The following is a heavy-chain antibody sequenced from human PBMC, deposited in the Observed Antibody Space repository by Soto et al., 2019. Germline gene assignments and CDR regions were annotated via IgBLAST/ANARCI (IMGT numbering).Heavy chain of an antibody. J-gene: IGHJ4*02. V-gene: IGHV1-69*13. CDR1: GGTFSSYA. CDR2: IIPIFGTA. Sequence: GASVKVSCKASGGTFSSYAISWVRQAPGQGLEWMGGIIPIFGTANYAQKFQGRVTITADESTSTAYMELSSLRSEDTAVYYCARVRDRKTESTWRRGQTHIFDYWGQGTLVTVSS. CDR3: ARVRDRKTESTWRRGQTHIFDY. D-gene: IGHD2-21*01.